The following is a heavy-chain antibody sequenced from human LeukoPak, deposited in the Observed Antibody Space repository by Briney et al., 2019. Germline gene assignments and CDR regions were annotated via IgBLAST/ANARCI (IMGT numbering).Heavy chain of an antibody. D-gene: IGHD3-22*01. V-gene: IGHV3-23*01. J-gene: IGHJ4*02. Sequence: PGGSLRLSCAASGFTFSTYGMSWVRQAPGKGLEWLSALSGSGDRTYYADSVKGRFTISRDNSKNTLYLQMNSLRAEDTAVYYCAKLARTDYYDSSGKYYFDYWGQGTLVTVSS. CDR2: LSGSGDRT. CDR1: GFTFSTYG. CDR3: AKLARTDYYDSSGKYYFDY.